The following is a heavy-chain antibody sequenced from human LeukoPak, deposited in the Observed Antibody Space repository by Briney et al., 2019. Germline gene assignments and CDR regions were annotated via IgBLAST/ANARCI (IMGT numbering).Heavy chain of an antibody. CDR3: AREFLSTVAGTEP. D-gene: IGHD6-19*01. CDR1: GYTFTSYY. V-gene: IGHV1-46*01. J-gene: IGHJ4*02. CDR2: INPSGGST. Sequence: ASVKVSCKASGYTFTSYYMHWVRQAPGQGLEWMGIINPSGGSTSYAQKFQGRVTMTRDTSTSTVYMELSRLRSDDTAVYYCAREFLSTVAGTEPWGQGTLVTVSS.